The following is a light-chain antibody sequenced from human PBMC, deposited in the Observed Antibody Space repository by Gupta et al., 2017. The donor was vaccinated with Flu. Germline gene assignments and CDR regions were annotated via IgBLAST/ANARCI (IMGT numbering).Light chain of an antibody. CDR2: RAS. CDR1: ETVSDN. Sequence: ATLSVSPGERATLSCRASETVSDNLAWYQQKPGQSPRLLIYRASTRATGIPARFSGSGSGTEFTLTISSLQSEDFAIYYCQQYNMGPLWTFGQGTKVEIK. V-gene: IGKV3-15*01. J-gene: IGKJ1*01. CDR3: QQYNMGPLWT.